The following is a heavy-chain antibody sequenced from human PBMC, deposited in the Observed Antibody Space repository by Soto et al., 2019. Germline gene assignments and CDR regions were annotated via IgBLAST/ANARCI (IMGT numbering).Heavy chain of an antibody. V-gene: IGHV3-33*01. CDR1: GFTFSSYG. D-gene: IGHD4-17*01. CDR3: ARADYGDYVDAFDI. Sequence: QVQLVESGGGVVQPGRSLRLSCAASGFTFSSYGMHWVRQAPGKGLEWVAVIWYDGSNKYYADSVKGRFTISRDNSKNTLDLQMNSLRAEDTAVYYCARADYGDYVDAFDIWGQGTMVTVSS. J-gene: IGHJ3*02. CDR2: IWYDGSNK.